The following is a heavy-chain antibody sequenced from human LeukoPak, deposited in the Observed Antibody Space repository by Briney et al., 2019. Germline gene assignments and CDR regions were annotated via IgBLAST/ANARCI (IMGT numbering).Heavy chain of an antibody. J-gene: IGHJ6*03. CDR2: IYYRGST. V-gene: IGHV4-39*07. CDR3: ARSVGYSSGWSLPAYYYYYYMDV. Sequence: PSETLSLTCTVSGGSISTSSYYWGWIRQPPEKGLEWIGNIYYRGSTYHNPSLKSRVTISVDTSKNQFSLKLSSVTAADTAVYYCARSVGYSSGWSLPAYYYYYYMDVWGKGTTVTVSS. D-gene: IGHD6-19*01. CDR1: GGSISTSSYY.